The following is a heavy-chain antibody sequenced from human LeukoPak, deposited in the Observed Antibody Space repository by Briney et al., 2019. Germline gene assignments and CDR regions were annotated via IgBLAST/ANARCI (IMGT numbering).Heavy chain of an antibody. CDR2: IKQDGSEK. V-gene: IGHV3-7*01. J-gene: IGHJ4*02. CDR3: ARLSTAVADNDN. D-gene: IGHD6-13*01. Sequence: PGRSLRLSCAASGFTFSSYWMSWVRQAPGKGLEWVANIKQDGSEKYYVDSVKGRFTISRGNAKNSLYLQMNSLRAEDTAVYYCARLSTAVADNDNWGQGTLVTVSS. CDR1: GFTFSSYW.